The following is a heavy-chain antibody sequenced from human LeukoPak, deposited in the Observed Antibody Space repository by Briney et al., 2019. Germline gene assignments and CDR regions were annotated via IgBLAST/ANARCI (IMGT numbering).Heavy chain of an antibody. CDR3: ARDKTYYDYVWGSYRPYYFDY. CDR1: GYTFTGYY. J-gene: IGHJ4*02. V-gene: IGHV1-2*02. Sequence: GASVKVSCKASGYTFTGYYMHWVRQAPGQGLEWMGWINPNSGGTNYAQKFQGRVTMTRDTYISTAYRELSRLRSHDTAVYYCARDKTYYDYVWGSYRPYYFDYWGQGTLVTVSS. CDR2: INPNSGGT. D-gene: IGHD3-16*02.